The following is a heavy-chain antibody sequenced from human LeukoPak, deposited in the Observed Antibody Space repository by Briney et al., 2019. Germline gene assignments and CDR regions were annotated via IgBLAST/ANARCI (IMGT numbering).Heavy chain of an antibody. CDR1: GGSISEYY. J-gene: IGHJ6*03. CDR2: FYSAGST. Sequence: SETLSLTCTVSGGSISEYYWSWIRQSPGKGLEWIGHFYSAGSTKYNPSFKSRVTILGDTSKNQVSLSLTSATAADWAVYYCAKEIVLMMSGHPSPYFMDVWGRGTTVAVSS. CDR3: AKEIVLMMSGHPSPYFMDV. V-gene: IGHV4-59*01. D-gene: IGHD2-8*01.